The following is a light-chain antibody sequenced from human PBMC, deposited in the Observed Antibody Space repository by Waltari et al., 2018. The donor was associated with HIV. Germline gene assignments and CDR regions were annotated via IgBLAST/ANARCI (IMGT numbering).Light chain of an antibody. CDR2: DDT. CDR1: NIGSKS. V-gene: IGLV3-21*02. J-gene: IGLJ3*02. Sequence: SYVLTQPPSVSVAPGQTARITCGGNNIGSKSVHWYQQKPGQAPVLVVYDDTDRPSGIPERFSGSNSVNTATLTISRVEAGDEADYYGQVWDTSGDPWVFGGGTKLTVL. CDR3: QVWDTSGDPWV.